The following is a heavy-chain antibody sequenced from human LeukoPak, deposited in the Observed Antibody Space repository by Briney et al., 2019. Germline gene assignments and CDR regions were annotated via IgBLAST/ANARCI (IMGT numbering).Heavy chain of an antibody. V-gene: IGHV1-2*02. D-gene: IGHD7-27*01. J-gene: IGHJ4*02. CDR3: ARVTGDYGEEDY. Sequence: ASVKVSCKASGYTFTGYYMHWVRQAPGQGLEWMGWINPNSGGANYAQKFRGRVTMTRDTSISTAYMELSRLRSDDTAVYYCARVTGDYGEEDYWGQGTLVTVSS. CDR1: GYTFTGYY. CDR2: INPNSGGA.